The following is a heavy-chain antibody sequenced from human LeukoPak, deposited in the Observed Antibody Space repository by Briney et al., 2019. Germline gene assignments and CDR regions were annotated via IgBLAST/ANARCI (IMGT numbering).Heavy chain of an antibody. J-gene: IGHJ3*02. CDR1: GYTFIDYY. CDR3: ARDEARTKENACDI. V-gene: IGHV1-2*02. CDR2: INSNGGDT. Sequence: GASVKVSCKASGYTFIDYYIHWVRQAPGQGLESMGWINSNGGDTKYAQKFQGRVTMTRDTSISTAYMELNSLTSDGTAMYYCARDEARTKENACDIWGQGTMVTVSS.